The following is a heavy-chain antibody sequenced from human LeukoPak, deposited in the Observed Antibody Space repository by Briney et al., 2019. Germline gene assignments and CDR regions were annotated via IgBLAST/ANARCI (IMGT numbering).Heavy chain of an antibody. J-gene: IGHJ4*02. D-gene: IGHD3-10*01. CDR1: GYTFTGYY. V-gene: IGHV1-2*06. CDR2: SNPNSGGT. CDR3: ARDLGYYGSGRPNTLDY. Sequence: ASVKVSCKASGYTFTGYYMHWVRQAPGQGLEWMGRSNPNSGGTNYAQKFQGRVTMTRDTSISTAYMELSRLRSDDTAVYYCARDLGYYGSGRPNTLDYWGQGTLVTVSS.